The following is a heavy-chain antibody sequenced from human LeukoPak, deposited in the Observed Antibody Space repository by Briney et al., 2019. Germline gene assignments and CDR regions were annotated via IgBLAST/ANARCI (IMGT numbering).Heavy chain of an antibody. CDR3: AREYYYGSGSYYNLFDP. D-gene: IGHD3-10*01. J-gene: IGHJ5*02. CDR1: GGSFSSYY. V-gene: IGHV4-34*01. CDR2: INHSGST. Sequence: PSETLSLTCAVYGGSFSSYYWSWIRQPPGKGLVWIGEINHSGSTNYNPSLKSRVTISADTSKNQFSLKLSSVTAADTAVYYCAREYYYGSGSYYNLFDPWGQGTLVTVSS.